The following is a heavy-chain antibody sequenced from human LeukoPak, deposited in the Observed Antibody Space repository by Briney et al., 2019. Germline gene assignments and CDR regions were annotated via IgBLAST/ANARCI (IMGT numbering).Heavy chain of an antibody. V-gene: IGHV1-18*01. Sequence: ASVKASCKASGYTFTSYGISWVRQAPGQGLESMGWISAYNGNTNYAQKLQGRVTMTTDTSTSTAYMELRSLRSDDTAVYYCARVGYCSSTSCYLYNHNWFDPWGQGTLVTVSS. J-gene: IGHJ5*02. CDR1: GYTFTSYG. CDR2: ISAYNGNT. D-gene: IGHD2-2*01. CDR3: ARVGYCSSTSCYLYNHNWFDP.